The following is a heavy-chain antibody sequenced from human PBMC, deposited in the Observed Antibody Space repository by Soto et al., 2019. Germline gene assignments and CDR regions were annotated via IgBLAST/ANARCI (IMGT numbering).Heavy chain of an antibody. CDR3: ASSVYYYDSSGYFPDAFDI. CDR1: GGSISSGGYY. V-gene: IGHV4-31*03. Sequence: TCTVSGGSISSGGYYWSWIRQHPGKGLEWIGYIYYSGSTYYNPSLKSRVTISVDTSKNQFSLKLSSVTAADTAVYYCASSVYYYDSSGYFPDAFDIWGQGTMVTVSS. D-gene: IGHD3-22*01. CDR2: IYYSGST. J-gene: IGHJ3*02.